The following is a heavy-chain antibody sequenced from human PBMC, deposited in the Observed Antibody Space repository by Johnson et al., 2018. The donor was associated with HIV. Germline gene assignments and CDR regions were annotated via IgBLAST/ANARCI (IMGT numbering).Heavy chain of an antibody. D-gene: IGHD3-16*01. CDR1: GFTFSSYD. CDR3: AKPPSMGADAFDI. J-gene: IGHJ3*02. V-gene: IGHV3-30*18. CDR2: ISYDGSNK. Sequence: QVQLVESGGGVVRPGGSLRLSCVGSGFTFSSYDMHWVRQAPGKGMDWVALISYDGSNKYYADSVKGRFNISRDNSKNALYLQMSSLRPEDTAVYYCAKPPSMGADAFDIWGQGT.